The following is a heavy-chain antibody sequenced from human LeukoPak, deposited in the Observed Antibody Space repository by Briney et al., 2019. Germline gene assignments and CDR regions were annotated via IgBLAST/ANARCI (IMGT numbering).Heavy chain of an antibody. CDR1: GFTFSSFW. CDR2: IKEDGSGK. J-gene: IGHJ4*02. CDR3: ARCRDGYKHFDY. Sequence: PGGSLRLSCAASGFTFSSFWMSWVRQTPGKGLEWVANIKEDGSGKYYVDSVKGRFTISRDNAKNSVYLQMNSLRAEDTAVYYCARCRDGYKHFDYWGQGTLVTVSA. V-gene: IGHV3-7*01. D-gene: IGHD5-24*01.